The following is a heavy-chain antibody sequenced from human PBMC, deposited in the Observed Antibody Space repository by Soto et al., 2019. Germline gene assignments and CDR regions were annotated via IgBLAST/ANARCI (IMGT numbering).Heavy chain of an antibody. V-gene: IGHV3-30-3*01. D-gene: IGHD5-18*01. CDR3: ASPIGYSYGYEYYYYGMDV. CDR1: GFTFSSYA. J-gene: IGHJ6*02. CDR2: ISYDGSNK. Sequence: PGGSLRLSCAASGFTFSSYAMHWVRQAPGKGLEWVAVISYDGSNKYYADSVKGRFTISRDNSKNTLYLQMNSLRAEDTAVYYCASPIGYSYGYEYYYYGMDVWGQGTTVTVSS.